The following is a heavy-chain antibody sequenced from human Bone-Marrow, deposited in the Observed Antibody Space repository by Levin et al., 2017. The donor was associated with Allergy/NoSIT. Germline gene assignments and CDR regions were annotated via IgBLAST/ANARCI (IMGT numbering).Heavy chain of an antibody. CDR3: ARRTRGQLLYYYYYGMDV. CDR1: GFTFSSYW. V-gene: IGHV3-7*01. J-gene: IGHJ6*02. D-gene: IGHD2-2*01. Sequence: GGSLRLSCAASGFTFSSYWMSWVRQAPGKGLEWVANIKQDGSEKYYVDSVKGRFTISRDNAKNSLYLQMNSLRAEDTAVYYCARRTRGQLLYYYYYGMDVWGQGTTVTVSS. CDR2: IKQDGSEK.